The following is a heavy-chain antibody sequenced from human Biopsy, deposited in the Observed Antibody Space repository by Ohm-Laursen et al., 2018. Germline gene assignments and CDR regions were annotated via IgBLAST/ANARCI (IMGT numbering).Heavy chain of an antibody. CDR2: FAPENGKT. CDR3: AADINVWNVNY. J-gene: IGHJ4*02. Sequence: GSSVKVSCKVSRYTLTELSMHWVRQAPGKGLEWMGGFAPENGKTVYAQNFQARVSMTEDTSTDTAYMELRSLRSEDTAVYYCAADINVWNVNYWGQGTQVTVPS. D-gene: IGHD1-1*01. V-gene: IGHV1-24*01. CDR1: RYTLTELS.